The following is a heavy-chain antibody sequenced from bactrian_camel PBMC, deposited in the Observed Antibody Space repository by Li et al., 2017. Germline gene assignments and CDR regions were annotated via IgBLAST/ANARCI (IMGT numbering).Heavy chain of an antibody. D-gene: IGHD5*01. J-gene: IGHJ4*01. V-gene: IGHV3S53*01. CDR3: AAGRGVDAHLLRPSGYGY. Sequence: VQLVESGGGLVQPGGSLKLSCTAPGFTSNDCGMEWYRQAAGKQREWVSSISTTGATRVANSVEGRFTISPDKSLQMDNLKPEDSAMYYCAAGRGVDAHLLRPSGYGYWGPGDPGHRL. CDR2: ISTTGAT. CDR1: GFTSNDCG.